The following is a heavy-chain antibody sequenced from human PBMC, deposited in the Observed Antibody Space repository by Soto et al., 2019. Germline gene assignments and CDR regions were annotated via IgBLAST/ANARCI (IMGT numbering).Heavy chain of an antibody. D-gene: IGHD2-8*01. CDR2: IIPMFGKA. V-gene: IGHV1-69*01. CDR3: ARIMETNYFYCMDV. CDR1: GGTFRSYA. J-gene: IGHJ6*01. Sequence: QVQLVQSGAEVREPGSSVKVSCEASGGTFRSYAINWVRQAPGQGLEWMGGIIPMFGKANYAEKFLGRVTITADEATRPAYMEVSSLKSEDTAVYYCARIMETNYFYCMDVWRLGTTVTVSP.